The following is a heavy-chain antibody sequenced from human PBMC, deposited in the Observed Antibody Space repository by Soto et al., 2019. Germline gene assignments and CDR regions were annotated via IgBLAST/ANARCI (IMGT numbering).Heavy chain of an antibody. D-gene: IGHD5-12*01. J-gene: IGHJ4*02. V-gene: IGHV3-7*01. Sequence: GGSLRLSCAASEFTFSSYWRSWVRQAPGKGLEWVANIKQDGSEKYYVDSVVGRFTISRDNAKNSLYLQMNTLRAEDTAVYYCARERNGYDYGGVRPRFDYWGQGTLVTVSS. CDR1: EFTFSSYW. CDR3: ARERNGYDYGGVRPRFDY. CDR2: IKQDGSEK.